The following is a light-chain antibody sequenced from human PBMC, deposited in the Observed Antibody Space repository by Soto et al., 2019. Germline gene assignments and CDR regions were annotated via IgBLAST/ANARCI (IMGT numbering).Light chain of an antibody. J-gene: IGKJ2*01. CDR2: AAS. CDR3: QQSYSTPLYT. Sequence: EIVLTQSPGTLSVSPGERATLSCRGSQSVTSNFLAWYQQKPGQSPRLLISAASTRASDVPDRFSGSGSGTDFTLTITRLEPEDFAVYYCQQSYSTPLYTFGQGTKLEIK. V-gene: IGKV3-20*01. CDR1: QSVTSNF.